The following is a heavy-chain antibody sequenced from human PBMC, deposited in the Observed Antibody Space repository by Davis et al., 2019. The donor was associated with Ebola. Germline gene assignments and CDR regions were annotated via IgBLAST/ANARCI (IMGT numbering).Heavy chain of an antibody. CDR1: GFTFSSYS. J-gene: IGHJ4*02. CDR2: ISSSSSYI. V-gene: IGHV3-21*01. Sequence: PGGSLRLSCAASGFTFSSYSMNWVRQAPGKGLEWVSSISSSSSYIYYADSVKGRFTISRDNAKNSLYLQMNSLRAEDTAVYYCARDLTYSSGWYHFGYWGQGTLVTVSS. CDR3: ARDLTYSSGWYHFGY. D-gene: IGHD6-19*01.